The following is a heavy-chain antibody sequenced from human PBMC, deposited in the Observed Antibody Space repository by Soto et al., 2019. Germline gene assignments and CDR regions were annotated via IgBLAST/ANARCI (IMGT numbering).Heavy chain of an antibody. CDR3: ARAERVLRYFDWLLYFDC. D-gene: IGHD3-9*01. V-gene: IGHV4-31*03. J-gene: IGHJ4*02. Sequence: QVQLQESGPGLVKPSQTLSLTCTVSGGSISSGGYYWSWIRQHPGKGLEWIGYIYYSGSTYYNPSLKSRVTISVDTSKNQFSLKLSSVTASDTAVYYCARAERVLRYFDWLLYFDCCGQGTLVTVSS. CDR2: IYYSGST. CDR1: GGSISSGGYY.